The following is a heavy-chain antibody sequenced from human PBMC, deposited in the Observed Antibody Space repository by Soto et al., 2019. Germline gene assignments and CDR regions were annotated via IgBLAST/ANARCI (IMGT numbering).Heavy chain of an antibody. CDR2: IIPIFGTA. Sequence: QVQLVQSGAEVKKPGSSVKVSCKASGGTFSSYAISWVRQAPGQGLEWMGGIIPIFGTANYAQKFQGRVTITADESTSTAYMELSSLRSEDTAVYYCARGIRLDCNDYYYYGMDVWGQGTTVTVSS. D-gene: IGHD2-21*01. V-gene: IGHV1-69*01. CDR3: ARGIRLDCNDYYYYGMDV. J-gene: IGHJ6*02. CDR1: GGTFSSYA.